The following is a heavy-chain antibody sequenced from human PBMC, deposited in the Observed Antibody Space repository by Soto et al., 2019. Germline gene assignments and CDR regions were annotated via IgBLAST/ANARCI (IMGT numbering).Heavy chain of an antibody. CDR1: GYTFTSYA. CDR2: INAGNGNT. V-gene: IGHV1-3*01. D-gene: IGHD7-27*01. CDR3: ARVPGNWGNYYCYGMDV. Sequence: GASVKVSCKASGYTFTSYAMHWVRQAPGQRLEWMGWINAGNGNTKYSQRFQGRVTITRDTSASTAYMELSSLRSEDTAVYYCARVPGNWGNYYCYGMDVWGQGTTVTVSS. J-gene: IGHJ6*02.